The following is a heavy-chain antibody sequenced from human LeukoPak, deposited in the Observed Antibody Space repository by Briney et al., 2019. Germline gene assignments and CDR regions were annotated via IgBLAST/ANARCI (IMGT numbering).Heavy chain of an antibody. CDR1: GFTFSSYE. V-gene: IGHV3-48*03. D-gene: IGHD2-2*02. CDR2: ISSSGSTI. CDR3: AREGEEYCSSTSCYRNYMDV. Sequence: GGSLRLSCAASGFTFSSYEMNWVRQAPGKGLEWVSYISSSGSTIYYADSVRGRFTISRDNAKNSLYLQMNSLRAEDTAVYYCAREGEEYCSSTSCYRNYMDVWGKGTTVTVSS. J-gene: IGHJ6*03.